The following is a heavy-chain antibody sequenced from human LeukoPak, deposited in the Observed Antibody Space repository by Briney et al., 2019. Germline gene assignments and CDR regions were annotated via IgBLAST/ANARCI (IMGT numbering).Heavy chain of an antibody. Sequence: GGSLRLSCAASGFTFSSYGMHWVRQAPGKGLEWVAVISYDGSNKYYADSVKGRFTISRDNSKNTLYLQMNSLRAEDTAVYYCAKDGYYYGGNSGDYYYMDVWGKGTTVTVSS. CDR1: GFTFSSYG. CDR3: AKDGYYYGGNSGDYYYMDV. V-gene: IGHV3-30*18. J-gene: IGHJ6*03. D-gene: IGHD4-23*01. CDR2: ISYDGSNK.